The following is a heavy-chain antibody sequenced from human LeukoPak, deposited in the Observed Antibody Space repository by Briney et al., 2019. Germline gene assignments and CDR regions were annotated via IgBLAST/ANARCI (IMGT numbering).Heavy chain of an antibody. J-gene: IGHJ6*03. V-gene: IGHV1-18*01. CDR3: ARCRGDRTGTSYYYYFCYMHV. CDR1: GYTFTSYG. D-gene: IGHD1-7*01. Sequence: ASVKVSCKASGYTFTSYGISLVPQAPGQGLEGMGWISPYDGNTNYAQKLQARVTMTTDTSTSTAYMELVSLRSDDTGVYYCARCRGDRTGTSYYYYFCYMHVWGKGTTVSV. CDR2: ISPYDGNT.